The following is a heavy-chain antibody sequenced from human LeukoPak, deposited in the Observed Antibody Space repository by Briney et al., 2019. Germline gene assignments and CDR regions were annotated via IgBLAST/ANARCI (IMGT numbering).Heavy chain of an antibody. J-gene: IGHJ6*03. CDR2: IIPIFSTT. V-gene: IGHV1-69*05. D-gene: IGHD1/OR15-1a*01. CDR3: ARGEHSSNNYYYYYMDV. CDR1: GGTFSSYA. Sequence: ASVKVSCKASGGTFSSYAISWVRQAPEQGLEWMGGIIPIFSTTNYAQKFQGRVSITTDGSTSTAYMELSSLRFEDTAVYYCARGEHSSNNYYYYYMDVWGKGTTVTVSS.